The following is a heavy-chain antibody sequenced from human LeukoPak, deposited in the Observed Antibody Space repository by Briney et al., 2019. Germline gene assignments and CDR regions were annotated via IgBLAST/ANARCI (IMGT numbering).Heavy chain of an antibody. CDR2: IYYSGST. V-gene: IGHV4-31*03. D-gene: IGHD1-1*01. Sequence: PSETLSLTCTVSGGSISSGGYYWSWIRQHPGKGLEWIGYIYYSGSTYYNPSLKSRVTISVDTSKNQFSLKLSSVTAADTAVYYCARDPGPGTWFDPWGQGTLVTVSS. CDR3: ARDPGPGTWFDP. CDR1: GGSISSGGYY. J-gene: IGHJ5*02.